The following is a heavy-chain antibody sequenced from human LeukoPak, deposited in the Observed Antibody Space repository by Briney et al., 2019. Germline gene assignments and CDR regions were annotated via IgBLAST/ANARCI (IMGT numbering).Heavy chain of an antibody. J-gene: IGHJ6*03. CDR1: GGSISSGSNY. CDR2: IHNTGRT. Sequence: SQPLSLTCTVSGGSISSGSNYWGWIRQQPGKGLEWIGYIHNTGRTDYNPSLKSRVIISVDTSKNRFSLRLSSVTAADTALYYCARKNDYGDSYYMDVWGKGTTVTVSS. CDR3: ARKNDYGDSYYMDV. V-gene: IGHV4-31*03. D-gene: IGHD4-17*01.